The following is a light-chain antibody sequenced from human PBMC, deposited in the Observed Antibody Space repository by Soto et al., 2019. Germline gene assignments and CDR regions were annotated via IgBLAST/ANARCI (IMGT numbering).Light chain of an antibody. CDR3: HQYNNWPPWT. Sequence: EIVMTQSPATLCVSPGERATLSCRSSQNVGSNLAWYQHKPGQAPRLLIYGASTRATGIPARFSGSGSGTEFTLTISSLQSEDFAVYYCHQYNNWPPWTVGQGTQVEIK. CDR1: QNVGSN. CDR2: GAS. V-gene: IGKV3-15*01. J-gene: IGKJ1*01.